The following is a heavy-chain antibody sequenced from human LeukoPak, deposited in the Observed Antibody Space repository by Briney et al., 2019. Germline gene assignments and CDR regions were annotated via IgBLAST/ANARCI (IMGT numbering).Heavy chain of an antibody. CDR3: ARDLMGYGGYYFDY. V-gene: IGHV1-46*01. CDR2: INPSGGST. J-gene: IGHJ4*02. Sequence: ASVKVSCKASGGTFSSYAISWVRQAPGQGLEWMGIINPSGGSTSYEQKFQGRVTMTRDTSTSTVYMELSSLRSEDTAVYYCARDLMGYGGYYFDYWGQGTLVTVSS. CDR1: GGTFSSYA. D-gene: IGHD2-8*01.